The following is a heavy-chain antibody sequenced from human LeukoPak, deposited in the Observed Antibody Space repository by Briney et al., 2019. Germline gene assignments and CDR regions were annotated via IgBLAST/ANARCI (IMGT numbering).Heavy chain of an antibody. Sequence: SETLSLTCTVSGGSISSYYWSWVRQPPGKGLEWIGYIYYSGSTNYNPSLKSRVTISVDTSKNQFSLKLSSVTAADTAVYYCARGRKISGWYYYYGMDVWGQGTTVTVSS. CDR3: ARGRKISGWYYYYGMDV. CDR2: IYYSGST. V-gene: IGHV4-59*12. D-gene: IGHD6-19*01. CDR1: GGSISSYY. J-gene: IGHJ6*02.